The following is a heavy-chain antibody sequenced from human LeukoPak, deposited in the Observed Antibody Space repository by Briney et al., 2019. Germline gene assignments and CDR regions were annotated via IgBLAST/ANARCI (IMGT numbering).Heavy chain of an antibody. CDR2: INTNTGNP. Sequence: ASVKVSCKASGYTFTSYAMNWVRQAPGQGLEWMGWINTNTGNPTYAQGFTGRFVFSLDTSVSTAYLQISSLKAEDTAVYYCARDGVPVLWFGESYFDYWGQGTLVTVSS. V-gene: IGHV7-4-1*02. D-gene: IGHD3-10*01. CDR1: GYTFTSYA. CDR3: ARDGVPVLWFGESYFDY. J-gene: IGHJ4*02.